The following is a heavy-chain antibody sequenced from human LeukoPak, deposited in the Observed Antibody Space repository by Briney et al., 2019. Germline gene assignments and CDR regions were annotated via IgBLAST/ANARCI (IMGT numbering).Heavy chain of an antibody. Sequence: PGGSLRLSCAASGFTFSSYAMSWVRQAPGKGLEWVSAISGSGGSTYYADSVKGRFTISRDNSKNTLYLQMNSLRAEDTAVYYCARDGCSGVTCLGNWFDPWGQGTLVTVSS. D-gene: IGHD2-15*01. J-gene: IGHJ5*02. CDR1: GFTFSSYA. CDR3: ARDGCSGVTCLGNWFDP. CDR2: ISGSGGST. V-gene: IGHV3-23*01.